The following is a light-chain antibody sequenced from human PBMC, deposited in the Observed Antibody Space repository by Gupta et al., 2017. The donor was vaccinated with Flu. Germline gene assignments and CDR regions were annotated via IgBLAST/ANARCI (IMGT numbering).Light chain of an antibody. CDR2: GAS. Sequence: GEIATLSCRASQTVNSNYLAWYQQKPGQAPRLLIYGASSRATGITDRFSDSWSGTDFTLAISGLEPEDFAVYYCQHFGSSPRWAFGQGTKVEVK. V-gene: IGKV3-20*01. CDR3: QHFGSSPRWA. J-gene: IGKJ1*01. CDR1: QTVNSNY.